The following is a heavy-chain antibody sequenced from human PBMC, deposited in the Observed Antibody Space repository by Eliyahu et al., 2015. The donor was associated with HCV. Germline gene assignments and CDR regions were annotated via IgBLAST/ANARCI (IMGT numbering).Heavy chain of an antibody. CDR2: IYYSGST. V-gene: IGHV4-39*01. CDR1: GGSISSSSYY. Sequence: QLQLQESGPGLVKPSETLSLTCTVSGGSISSSSYYWGWIRQPPGKGLEWIGSIYYSGSTYYNPSLKSRVTISVDTSKNQFSLKLSSVTAADTAVYYCARHTGYSYGYIYWGQGTLVTASS. CDR3: ARHTGYSYGYIY. D-gene: IGHD5-18*01. J-gene: IGHJ4*02.